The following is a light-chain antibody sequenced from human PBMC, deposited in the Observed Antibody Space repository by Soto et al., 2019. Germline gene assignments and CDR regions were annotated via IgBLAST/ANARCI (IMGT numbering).Light chain of an antibody. CDR3: SSYTGTNNFVI. CDR2: EGS. J-gene: IGLJ2*01. V-gene: IGLV2-8*01. Sequence: QSALTQPPSASGSPGQSVTISCTGTNTDIGGHKYDSWYQHHPGKAPKLLIYEGSERPSGVPDRFSGSKSGNAASLTVSGLQADDEAMYYCSSYTGTNNFVIFGGGTQLTVL. CDR1: NTDIGGHKY.